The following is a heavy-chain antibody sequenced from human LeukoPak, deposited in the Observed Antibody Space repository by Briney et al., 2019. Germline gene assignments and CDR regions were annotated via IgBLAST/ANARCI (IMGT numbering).Heavy chain of an antibody. CDR3: ARSYCSSTSCYFARSQRRAGMDV. V-gene: IGHV4-34*01. CDR1: GGSFSGYY. CDR2: INHSGST. D-gene: IGHD2-2*01. J-gene: IGHJ6*02. Sequence: PSETLSLTCAVYGGSFSGYYWSWIRHPPGKGLEWIGEINHSGSTNYNPSLKSRVTISVDTSKNQFSLKLSSVTAADTAVYYCARSYCSSTSCYFARSQRRAGMDVWGQGTTVTVSS.